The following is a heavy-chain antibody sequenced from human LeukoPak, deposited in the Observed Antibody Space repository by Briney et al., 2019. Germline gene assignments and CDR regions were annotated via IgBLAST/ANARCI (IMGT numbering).Heavy chain of an antibody. J-gene: IGHJ4*02. CDR2: IYYSGST. CDR3: ARSIVVVPAAYFDY. CDR1: GGSISTDY. V-gene: IGHV4-59*01. Sequence: SETLSLTCTVSGGSISTDYWSSIRQPPAKGLEWIGYIYYSGSTNYSPSLKSRVTISLDTSKNQFSLKLSSVTAADTAVYYCARSIVVVPAAYFDYWGQGTLVTVSS. D-gene: IGHD2-2*01.